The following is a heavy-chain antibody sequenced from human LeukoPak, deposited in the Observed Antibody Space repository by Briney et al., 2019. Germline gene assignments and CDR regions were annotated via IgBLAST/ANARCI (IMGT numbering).Heavy chain of an antibody. V-gene: IGHV3-30-3*01. D-gene: IGHD1-1*01. Sequence: RPGGSLRLSCAASGFTFSSYVMHWVRQAPGKGLEWVAVISYDGSNKYCADSVKGRFTISRDNSKNTLYLQMNSLRAEDTAEYYCARDRDDLYYFDYWGQGTLVTVSS. CDR2: ISYDGSNK. CDR3: ARDRDDLYYFDY. CDR1: GFTFSSYV. J-gene: IGHJ4*02.